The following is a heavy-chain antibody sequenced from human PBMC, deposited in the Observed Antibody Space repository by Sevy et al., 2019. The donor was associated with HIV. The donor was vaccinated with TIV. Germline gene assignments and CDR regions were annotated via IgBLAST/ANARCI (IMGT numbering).Heavy chain of an antibody. CDR3: ARDTLFSGWFDP. J-gene: IGHJ5*02. CDR1: GGSISSYY. CDR2: IYTSGST. D-gene: IGHD2-15*01. V-gene: IGHV4-4*07. Sequence: SETLSLTCTVSGGSISSYYWSWIRQPAGKGLEWIGRIYTSGSTNYNPSLKSRVTMSVDTSKNQFSLKLSSVTAADTAVYYCARDTLFSGWFDPWGQRTLVTVSS.